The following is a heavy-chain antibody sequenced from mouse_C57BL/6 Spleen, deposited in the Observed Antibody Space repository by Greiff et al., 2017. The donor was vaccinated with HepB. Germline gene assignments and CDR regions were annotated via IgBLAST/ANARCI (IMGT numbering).Heavy chain of an antibody. J-gene: IGHJ3*01. CDR3: ARMGDYYEAWFAY. D-gene: IGHD1-1*01. CDR1: GYTFTDYN. Sequence: VQLQQSGPELVKPGASVKMSCKASGYTFTDYNMHWVKQSHGKSLEWIGYINPNNGGTSYNQKVKGKATLTVNKSSSTAYMELRSLTSEDSAVYYCARMGDYYEAWFAYWGQGTLVTVSA. CDR2: INPNNGGT. V-gene: IGHV1-22*01.